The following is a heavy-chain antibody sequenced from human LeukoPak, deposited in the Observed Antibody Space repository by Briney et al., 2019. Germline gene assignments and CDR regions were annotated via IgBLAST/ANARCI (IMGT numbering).Heavy chain of an antibody. Sequence: GGSLRLSCAASGFTFSSYAMSWVRQAPGKGLEWVSAISGSGGSTYHADSVKGRFTISRDNSKNTLYLQMNSLRAEDTAVYYCAKDVLRSRSLWNDPPAFDYWGQGTLVTVSS. CDR3: AKDVLRSRSLWNDPPAFDY. CDR2: ISGSGGST. D-gene: IGHD1-1*01. J-gene: IGHJ4*02. CDR1: GFTFSSYA. V-gene: IGHV3-23*01.